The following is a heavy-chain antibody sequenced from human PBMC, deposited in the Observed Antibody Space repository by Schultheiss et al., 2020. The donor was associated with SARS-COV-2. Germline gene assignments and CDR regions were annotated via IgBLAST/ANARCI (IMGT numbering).Heavy chain of an antibody. D-gene: IGHD3-3*01. CDR3: ARDQRVEWLSYYYGMDV. CDR2: IYYSGST. CDR1: GGSVSSASYY. J-gene: IGHJ6*02. V-gene: IGHV4-61*01. Sequence: SETLSLTCTVSGGSVSSASYYWSWIRQPPGKGLEWIGYIYYSGSTNYNPSLKSRVTISVDTSKNQFSLKLSSVTAADTAVYYCARDQRVEWLSYYYGMDVWGQGTTVTVSS.